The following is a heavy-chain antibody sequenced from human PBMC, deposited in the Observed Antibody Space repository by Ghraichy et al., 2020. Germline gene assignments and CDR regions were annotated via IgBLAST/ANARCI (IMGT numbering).Heavy chain of an antibody. CDR3: ARGREAATIDY. J-gene: IGHJ4*02. V-gene: IGHV3-48*01. CDR1: GFTFSSYS. Sequence: GESLRLSCAASGFTFSSYSMNWVRQAPGKGLEWVSYISSSSSTIYYADSVKGRFTISRDNAKNSLYLQMNSLRAEDTAVYYCARGREAATIDYWGQGTLVTVSS. D-gene: IGHD5-12*01. CDR2: ISSSSSTI.